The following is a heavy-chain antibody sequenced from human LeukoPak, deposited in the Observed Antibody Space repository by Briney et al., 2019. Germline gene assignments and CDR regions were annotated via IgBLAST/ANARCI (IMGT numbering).Heavy chain of an antibody. V-gene: IGHV3-13*01. J-gene: IGHJ6*02. CDR3: ARGLGYDYDYGMDV. Sequence: GGSLRLSCAASGFTFSSYDMHWVRQATGKGLEWVSAIGTAGDTYYPGSVKGRFTISRENAKNSLYLQMNSLRAGDTAVYYCARGLGYDYDYGMDVWGQGTMVTVSS. D-gene: IGHD5-12*01. CDR2: IGTAGDT. CDR1: GFTFSSYD.